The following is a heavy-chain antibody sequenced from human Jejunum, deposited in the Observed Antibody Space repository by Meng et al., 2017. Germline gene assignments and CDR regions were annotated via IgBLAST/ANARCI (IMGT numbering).Heavy chain of an antibody. D-gene: IGHD6-13*01. V-gene: IGHV4-4*03. CDR1: GASISDNNW. CDR2: IHHTGNI. Sequence: GQLAWPGHGLVKPPGTLSLTGAVSGASISDNNWWSWVRQAPGKGLEWIGEIHHTGNINYNPSLKSRVTMSLDKPKNQFSLEVTSVTAADTAVYYCARDLLGPAIAATGWFDPWGQGTLVTVSS. CDR3: ARDLLGPAIAATGWFDP. J-gene: IGHJ5*02.